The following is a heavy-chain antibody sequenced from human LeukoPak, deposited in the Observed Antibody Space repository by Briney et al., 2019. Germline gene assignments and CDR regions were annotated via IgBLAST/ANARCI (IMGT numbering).Heavy chain of an antibody. CDR2: IRYDGSNK. V-gene: IGHV3-30*02. Sequence: PGGSLRLSCAASGFTFSSYGMHWGRQAPGKVLEWVAFIRYDGSNKYYADSVKGRFTISRDNSKNTLYLQMNSLRAEDTAVYYCTKERIAAAGRALDYWGQGTLVTVSS. CDR1: GFTFSSYG. CDR3: TKERIAAAGRALDY. J-gene: IGHJ4*02. D-gene: IGHD6-13*01.